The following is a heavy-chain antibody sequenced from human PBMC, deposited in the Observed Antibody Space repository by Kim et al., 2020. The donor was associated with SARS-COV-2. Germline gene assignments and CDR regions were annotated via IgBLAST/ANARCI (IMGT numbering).Heavy chain of an antibody. CDR2: IRTYNGDT. CDR3: ARPYAGSSSLGH. V-gene: IGHV1-18*01. Sequence: ASVKVSCKASGYILTTYGITWVRQAPGQGLEWVGWIRTYNGDTNCAQKFQGRVTMTTDTSTSTAYMELRSLRTDDTGVYFCARPYAGSSSLGHWGQGTLVTVSS. CDR1: GYILTTYG. D-gene: IGHD6-6*01. J-gene: IGHJ4*02.